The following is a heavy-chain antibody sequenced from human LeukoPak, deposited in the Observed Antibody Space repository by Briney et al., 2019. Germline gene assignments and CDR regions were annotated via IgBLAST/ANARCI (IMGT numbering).Heavy chain of an antibody. D-gene: IGHD3-10*01. CDR2: INTDTGNP. V-gene: IGHV7-4-1*02. J-gene: IGHJ5*02. CDR3: ARGLDYYGSGDYYNGHP. Sequence: GASVKVSCKASGYTLMSYTMNWVRQAPGQGLEWMGTINTDTGNPTYAQGFTGRFVFSLDTSLNTTYLQISSLKAEDTAVYFCARGLDYYGSGDYYNGHPWGQGTLVTVSS. CDR1: GYTLMSYT.